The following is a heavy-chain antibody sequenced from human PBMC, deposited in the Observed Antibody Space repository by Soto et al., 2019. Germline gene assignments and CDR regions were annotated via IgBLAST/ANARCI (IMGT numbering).Heavy chain of an antibody. Sequence: ASVKVSCKASGYTFTSYGISWVRQAPGQGLEWMGWISAYNGNTNYAQKLQGRVTMTTDTSTITAYMELRSLRSDDTAVYYCARDTGGDCGGDCYSGNWFDPWGQGTLVTVSS. V-gene: IGHV1-18*04. J-gene: IGHJ5*02. CDR1: GYTFTSYG. D-gene: IGHD2-21*02. CDR3: ARDTGGDCGGDCYSGNWFDP. CDR2: ISAYNGNT.